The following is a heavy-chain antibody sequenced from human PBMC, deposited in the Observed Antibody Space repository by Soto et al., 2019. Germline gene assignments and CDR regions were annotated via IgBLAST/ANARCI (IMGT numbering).Heavy chain of an antibody. CDR1: GFTFSNYA. CDR2: ISSSGDSP. CDR3: ARNTIPHPHY. V-gene: IGHV3-23*01. J-gene: IGHJ4*02. D-gene: IGHD1-1*01. Sequence: GSLRLSCAASGFTFSNYAMSWVRQAPGKGLEWVSAISSSGDSPYYADSVKGRFTVSRDNSKNTLYLQMNSLRVEDTAIYYCARNTIPHPHYWGPGTLVTVSS.